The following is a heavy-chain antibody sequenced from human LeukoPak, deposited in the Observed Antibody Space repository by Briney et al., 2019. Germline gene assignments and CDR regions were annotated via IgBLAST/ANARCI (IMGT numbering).Heavy chain of an antibody. Sequence: PGRSLRLSCAASGFTFSSYGMHWVRQAPGKGLEWVAVISYDGSNKYYADSVKGRFTISRDNSKNTLYLQMNNLRAEDTAVYYCAKDRTVADKIYYYYYYGMDVWGQGTTVTVSS. CDR2: ISYDGSNK. J-gene: IGHJ6*02. V-gene: IGHV3-30*18. CDR1: GFTFSSYG. D-gene: IGHD2-15*01. CDR3: AKDRTVADKIYYYYYYGMDV.